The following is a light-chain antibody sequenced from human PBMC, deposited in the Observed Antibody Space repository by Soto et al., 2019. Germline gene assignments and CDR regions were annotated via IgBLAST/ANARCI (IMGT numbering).Light chain of an antibody. Sequence: DSRMTQSPSTLSASVGDRVTITCRASQIFDTWLAWYQQKPGKAPKVLISDVSNLVSGVPSRFSGSGSGTEFTLTISSLQPDDFATYYCQQHNGPFGQGTKVDIK. J-gene: IGKJ1*01. CDR1: QIFDTW. V-gene: IGKV1-5*01. CDR2: DVS. CDR3: QQHNGP.